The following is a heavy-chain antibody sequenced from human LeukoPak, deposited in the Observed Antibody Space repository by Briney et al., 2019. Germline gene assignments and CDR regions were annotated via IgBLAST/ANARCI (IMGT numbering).Heavy chain of an antibody. CDR1: GFTFGTLW. V-gene: IGHV3-7*01. D-gene: IGHD3-10*01. J-gene: IGHJ4*02. CDR2: INQGGET. CDR3: ARDKGGMVPFDH. Sequence: GGALRLSCAGSGFTFGTLWMSWLRQAPGRGVEGEANINQGGETDYVESVKGRSTIARDGSKNFLYLQTNSPRPEDTAMYFCARDKGGMVPFDHWGEGALVTVSS.